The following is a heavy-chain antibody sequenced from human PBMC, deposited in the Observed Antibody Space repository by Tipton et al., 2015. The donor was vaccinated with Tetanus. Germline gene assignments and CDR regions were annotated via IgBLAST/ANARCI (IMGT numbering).Heavy chain of an antibody. Sequence: QLVQSGAEVKKPGASVKVSXXASGYTFTSYYMHWVRQAPGQGLEWMGIINPSGDSTSYAQKFQGRVTMTRDTSTSTVYMELSSLGSEDAAVDYCAGRRDSSVCCFDYWGQGTLVTVSS. CDR3: AGRRDSSVCCFDY. J-gene: IGHJ4*02. D-gene: IGHD3-22*01. CDR2: INPSGDST. CDR1: GYTFTSYY. V-gene: IGHV1-46*01.